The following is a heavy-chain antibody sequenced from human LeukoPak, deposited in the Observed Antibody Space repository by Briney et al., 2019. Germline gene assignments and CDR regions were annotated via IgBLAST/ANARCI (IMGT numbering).Heavy chain of an antibody. J-gene: IGHJ6*03. Sequence: PSETLSLTCTVSGGSISSYYWSWIRQPPGKGLEWIGYIYYSGSSNYNPSLKSRVTISVDTSKNQFSLKLSSVTAADTAVYYCARVGPAAPNYYYYMDVWGKGTTVTISS. D-gene: IGHD2-2*01. CDR3: ARVGPAAPNYYYYMDV. CDR1: GGSISSYY. V-gene: IGHV4-59*01. CDR2: IYYSGSS.